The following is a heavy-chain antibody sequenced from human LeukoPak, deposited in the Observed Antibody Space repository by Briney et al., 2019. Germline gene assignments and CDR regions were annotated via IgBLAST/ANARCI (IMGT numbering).Heavy chain of an antibody. Sequence: ASVKVSCKASGYTFTSYGISWVRQAPGQGLEWMGWISAYNGNTNYAQKLQGRVTMTTDTSTSTAYMELRSLRSDDTAVYYCARNKGGYDILTGYYNYYYYYMDVGAKGPTVTISS. CDR2: ISAYNGNT. J-gene: IGHJ6*03. CDR1: GYTFTSYG. D-gene: IGHD3-9*01. CDR3: ARNKGGYDILTGYYNYYYYYMDV. V-gene: IGHV1-18*01.